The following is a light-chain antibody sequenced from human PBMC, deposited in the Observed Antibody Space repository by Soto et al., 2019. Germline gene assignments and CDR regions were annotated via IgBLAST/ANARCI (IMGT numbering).Light chain of an antibody. V-gene: IGLV2-14*03. J-gene: IGLJ1*01. CDR2: DVS. CDR3: SSYTSSSLHV. CDR1: SSDVGGYNY. Sequence: QSALTQPASVSGSPGQSINISCTGTSSDVGGYNYVSWYQQHPGKAPKLMIYDVSNRPSGVSNRFSGSKSGNTASLTISGLQAEDEADYYCSSYTSSSLHVFGTGTKLTVL.